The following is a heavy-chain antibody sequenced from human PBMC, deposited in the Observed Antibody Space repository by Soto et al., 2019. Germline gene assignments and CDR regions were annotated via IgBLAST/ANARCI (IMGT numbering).Heavy chain of an antibody. Sequence: QLQLQESGPGLVKPSETLSLTCTVSGGSITSSSYYWGWIRQPPGKGLEWIGSIYYSGSTYYNPSLKSRVTVSVDTSMDHLSLKLSSVTASDTAVYYCMLGSAWKDFDYWGQGTLVSVSS. CDR3: MLGSAWKDFDY. V-gene: IGHV4-39*01. CDR2: IYYSGST. J-gene: IGHJ4*02. D-gene: IGHD2-15*01. CDR1: GGSITSSSYY.